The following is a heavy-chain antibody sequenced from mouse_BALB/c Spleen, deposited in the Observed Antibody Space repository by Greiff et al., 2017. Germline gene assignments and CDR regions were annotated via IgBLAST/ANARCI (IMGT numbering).Heavy chain of an antibody. CDR1: GFTFTDYY. D-gene: IGHD3-3*01. J-gene: IGHJ3*01. CDR3: ARDAGDGFAY. Sequence: EVKLMESGGGLVQPGGSLRLSCATSGFTFTDYYMSWVRQPPGKALEWLGFIRNKANGYTTEYSASVKGRFTISRDNSQSILYLQMNTLRAEDSATYYCARDAGDGFAYWGQGTLVTVSA. V-gene: IGHV7-3*02. CDR2: IRNKANGYTT.